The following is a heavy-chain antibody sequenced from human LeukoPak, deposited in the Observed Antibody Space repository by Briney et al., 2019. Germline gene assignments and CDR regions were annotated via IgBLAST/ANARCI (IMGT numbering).Heavy chain of an antibody. J-gene: IGHJ4*02. Sequence: PSETLSLTCTVSGGSISSSSYYWGWIRQPPGKGLEWIGGIYYSGSTYYNPSLKSRVTISVDTSKNQFSLKLSSVTAADTAVYYCARQGWDTASDYWGQGTLVTVSS. CDR2: IYYSGST. CDR3: ARQGWDTASDY. V-gene: IGHV4-39*01. CDR1: GGSISSSSYY. D-gene: IGHD5-18*01.